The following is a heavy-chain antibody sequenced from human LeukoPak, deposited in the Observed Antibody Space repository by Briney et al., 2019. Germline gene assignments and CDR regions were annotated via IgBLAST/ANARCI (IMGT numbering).Heavy chain of an antibody. CDR2: ISGSGGST. D-gene: IGHD3-16*02. J-gene: IGHJ4*02. CDR3: AKDQSAAYYDYVWGSYRQYYFDY. V-gene: IGHV3-23*01. CDR1: GFTFSSYA. Sequence: GGSLRLSCAASGFTFSSYAMSWVRQTPGKGLEWVSAISGSGGSTYYADSVKGRFTISRDNSKNTLYLQMNSLRAEDTAVYYCAKDQSAAYYDYVWGSYRQYYFDYWGQGTLVTVSS.